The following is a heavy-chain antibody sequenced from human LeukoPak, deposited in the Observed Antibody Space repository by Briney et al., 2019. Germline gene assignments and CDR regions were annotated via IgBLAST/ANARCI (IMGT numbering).Heavy chain of an antibody. Sequence: GASVKVSCKASGYTFTSNGISWVRQAPGQGLEWMGWINTNTGNPTYAQGFTGRFVFSLDTSVSTAYLQISSLKAEDTAVYYCARYCSSTSCYGPHAFDIWGQGTMVTVSS. D-gene: IGHD2-2*01. CDR3: ARYCSSTSCYGPHAFDI. V-gene: IGHV7-4-1*02. CDR1: GYTFTSNG. J-gene: IGHJ3*02. CDR2: INTNTGNP.